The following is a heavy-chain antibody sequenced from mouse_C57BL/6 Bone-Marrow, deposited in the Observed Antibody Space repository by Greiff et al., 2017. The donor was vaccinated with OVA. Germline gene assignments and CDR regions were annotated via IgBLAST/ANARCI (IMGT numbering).Heavy chain of an antibody. D-gene: IGHD2-4*01. J-gene: IGHJ2*01. CDR2: INPSNGGT. V-gene: IGHV1-53*01. CDR1: GYTFTSYW. CDR3: ARGGGLRRGFDY. Sequence: QVQLQQSGTELVKPGASVKLSCKASGYTFTSYWMHWVKQRPGQGLEWIGNINPSNGGTNYNEKFKSKATLTVDKSSSTAYMQLSSLTSEDSAVYYCARGGGLRRGFDYWGQGTTLTVSS.